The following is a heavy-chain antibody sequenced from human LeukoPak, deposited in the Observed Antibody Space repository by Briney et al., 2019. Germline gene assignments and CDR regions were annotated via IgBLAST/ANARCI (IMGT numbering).Heavy chain of an antibody. D-gene: IGHD5-18*01. J-gene: IGHJ4*02. CDR2: IIPIFGTA. Sequence: SVNVSCKSSGGTFSIYAISWVRLAPGQGLEWMGGIIPIFGTANYAQKFQGRVTITADESTSTAYMELSSLRSEDTAVYYCARASDTAMVLDYWGQGTLVTVSS. CDR3: ARASDTAMVLDY. V-gene: IGHV1-69*13. CDR1: GGTFSIYA.